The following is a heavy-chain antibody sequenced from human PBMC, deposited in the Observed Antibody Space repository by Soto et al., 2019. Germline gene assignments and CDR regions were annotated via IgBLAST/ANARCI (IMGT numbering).Heavy chain of an antibody. J-gene: IGHJ6*02. CDR2: FDPEDGET. CDR3: ATDLGNIAAAGTGFYYYGMDV. CDR1: GYTLTELS. D-gene: IGHD6-13*01. Sequence: VASVKVSCKVSGYTLTELSMHWLRQAPGKGLEWMGGFDPEDGETIYAQKFQGRVTMTEDTSTDTAYMELSSLRSEDTAVYYCATDLGNIAAAGTGFYYYGMDVWGQGTTVTVSS. V-gene: IGHV1-24*01.